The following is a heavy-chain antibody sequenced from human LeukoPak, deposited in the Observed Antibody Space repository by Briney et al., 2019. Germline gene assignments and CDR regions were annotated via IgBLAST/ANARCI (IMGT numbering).Heavy chain of an antibody. CDR1: LGSISSYY. CDR3: SRVSPAARHFFDFYYMDV. CDR2: IYYSGST. V-gene: IGHV4-59*01. Sequence: SETLSLTLTFSLGSISSYYWSGMRQPPGEGLEGVGHIYYSGSTYYNPSRQSRVTISLDTSKNQFFLNFSSVTAADTALYFCSRVSPAARHFFDFYYMDVWGKGTTVTVS. D-gene: IGHD2-2*01. J-gene: IGHJ6*03.